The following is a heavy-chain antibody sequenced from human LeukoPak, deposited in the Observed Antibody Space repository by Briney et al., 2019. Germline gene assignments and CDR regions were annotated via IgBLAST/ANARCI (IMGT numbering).Heavy chain of an antibody. J-gene: IGHJ4*02. Sequence: PGGSLRLSCAASGFTFSSYGIHWVRQAPGKGLEWVAFIRYDGSNKYYADSVKGRFTISRDNSKNTLYLQMNSLRTEDTAVYYCAKIGALAGTAFDYWGQGTLVTVSS. CDR3: AKIGALAGTAFDY. V-gene: IGHV3-30*02. CDR1: GFTFSSYG. D-gene: IGHD6-19*01. CDR2: IRYDGSNK.